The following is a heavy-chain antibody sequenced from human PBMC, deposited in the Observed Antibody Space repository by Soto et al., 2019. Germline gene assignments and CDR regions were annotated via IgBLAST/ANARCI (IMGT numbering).Heavy chain of an antibody. CDR1: GFTFSDYY. J-gene: IGHJ4*02. CDR2: ISSSSSYT. Sequence: QVQLVESGGGLVKPGGSLRLSCAASGFTFSDYYMSWIRQAPGKGLEWVSYISSSSSYTNYEDSVKGRFTISRDNAKNSLYLQMNSLRAEDTAVYYCARAYEVATREFDYWGQGTLVTVSS. CDR3: ARAYEVATREFDY. V-gene: IGHV3-11*05. D-gene: IGHD5-12*01.